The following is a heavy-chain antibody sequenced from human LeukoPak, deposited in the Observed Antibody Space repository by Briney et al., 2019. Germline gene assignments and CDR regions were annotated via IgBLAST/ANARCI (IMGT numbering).Heavy chain of an antibody. D-gene: IGHD2-2*01. Sequence: ASVKVSCKASGYTFTSYGISWVRQAPGQGLEWMGWISAYNGNTNYAQKLQGRVTMTTDTSTSTAYMELRSLRSDDTAVYYCARVTGIVVETVQDYWGQGTLVTVSS. J-gene: IGHJ4*02. CDR3: ARVTGIVVETVQDY. CDR1: GYTFTSYG. CDR2: ISAYNGNT. V-gene: IGHV1-18*01.